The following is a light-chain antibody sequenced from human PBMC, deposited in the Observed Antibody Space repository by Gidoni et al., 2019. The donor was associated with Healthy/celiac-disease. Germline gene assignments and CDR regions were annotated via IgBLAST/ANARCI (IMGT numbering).Light chain of an antibody. CDR1: QSVSSY. Sequence: EMVLTQSPATLSLSPGERATLSCRASQSVSSYLAWYQPKPGQGPRLLSYDASNRATGIPARFSGSGSGTDFTLTISSLEPEDFAVYYCQQRSNWPPITFGQGTRLEIK. J-gene: IGKJ5*01. V-gene: IGKV3-11*01. CDR3: QQRSNWPPIT. CDR2: DAS.